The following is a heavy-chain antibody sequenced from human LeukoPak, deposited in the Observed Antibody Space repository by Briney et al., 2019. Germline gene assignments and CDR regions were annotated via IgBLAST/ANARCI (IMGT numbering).Heavy chain of an antibody. CDR2: ISGGGSSS. Sequence: GGSLRLSCAASGFTFSNYAMTRVRQAPGMGLEWVSSISGGGSSSYYADSVEGRFTVSRDNSKNTLHLQMNSLRAEDTAVYYCAKDFLYNVVDYWGQGTLVAVSS. V-gene: IGHV3-23*01. CDR1: GFTFSNYA. CDR3: AKDFLYNVVDY. J-gene: IGHJ4*02. D-gene: IGHD3-10*01.